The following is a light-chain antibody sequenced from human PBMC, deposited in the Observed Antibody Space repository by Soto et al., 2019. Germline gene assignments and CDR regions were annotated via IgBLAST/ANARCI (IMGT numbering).Light chain of an antibody. Sequence: QSALTQPASVSGSPGQSITISCTGTSSDVGSYDLVSWYQQHPGKAPKVMIYAANKRPSGVSNRFSGSKSGNTASLTISGLQAEDEADYYCCSFAGSSTLVFGGGTKVTVL. V-gene: IGLV2-23*01. CDR2: AAN. CDR1: SSDVGSYDL. CDR3: CSFAGSSTLV. J-gene: IGLJ2*01.